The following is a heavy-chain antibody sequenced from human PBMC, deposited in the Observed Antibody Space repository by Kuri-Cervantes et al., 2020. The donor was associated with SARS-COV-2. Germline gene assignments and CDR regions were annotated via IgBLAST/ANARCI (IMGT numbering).Heavy chain of an antibody. D-gene: IGHD3-10*01. Sequence: ASVKVSCKASGYTFTSYAMHWVRQAPGQRLEWMGWINAGNGNTKYSQKFQGRVTITRDTSASTAYMELSSLRSEDTAVYYCARYSNKRLYGEVLSLGDAFDIWGQGTMVTVSS. CDR3: ARYSNKRLYGEVLSLGDAFDI. V-gene: IGHV1-3*01. J-gene: IGHJ3*02. CDR1: GYTFTSYA. CDR2: INAGNGNT.